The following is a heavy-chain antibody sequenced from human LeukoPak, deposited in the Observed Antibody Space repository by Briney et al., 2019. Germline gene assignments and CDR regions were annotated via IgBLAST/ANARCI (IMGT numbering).Heavy chain of an antibody. Sequence: GASVKVSCKASGYTFTSYGISWVRQAPGQGLEWMGWISAYNGNTNYAQKLQGRVTMTTDTSTSTAYMELRSLRSDDTAVYYCARDLDNILTGYLGGMDVWGQGTTVTVSS. CDR3: ARDLDNILTGYLGGMDV. V-gene: IGHV1-18*01. J-gene: IGHJ6*02. CDR1: GYTFTSYG. CDR2: ISAYNGNT. D-gene: IGHD3-9*01.